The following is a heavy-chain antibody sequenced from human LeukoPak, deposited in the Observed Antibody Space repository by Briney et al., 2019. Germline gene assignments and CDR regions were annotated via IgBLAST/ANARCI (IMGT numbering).Heavy chain of an antibody. CDR1: GFTFSNYA. D-gene: IGHD2-2*01. J-gene: IGHJ5*02. V-gene: IGHV3-23*01. CDR2: ISGSGSST. Sequence: PGGSLRLSCAASGFTFSNYAMTWVRQAPGEGLEWVSAISGSGSSTYYADSVKGRFTISRDNSKNTLYLQMNSLRAEDTAVYYCAKGRDCSSTSCPFDPWGQGTLVTVSS. CDR3: AKGRDCSSTSCPFDP.